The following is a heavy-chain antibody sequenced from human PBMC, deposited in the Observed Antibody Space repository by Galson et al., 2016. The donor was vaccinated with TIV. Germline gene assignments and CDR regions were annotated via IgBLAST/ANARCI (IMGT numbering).Heavy chain of an antibody. J-gene: IGHJ4*02. CDR1: GYTFSNYW. D-gene: IGHD1-7*01. CDR2: IYPRDSTT. Sequence: QSGAEVKKPGESLKISCKGSGYTFSNYWIGWVRQTPGKGLEWLGIIYPRDSTTRYSPAFQGQVTISADTSINTAYLQRSSLKASDTARYYCVRKGNWNYLFDYWGPGTLVTVSS. V-gene: IGHV5-51*03. CDR3: VRKGNWNYLFDY.